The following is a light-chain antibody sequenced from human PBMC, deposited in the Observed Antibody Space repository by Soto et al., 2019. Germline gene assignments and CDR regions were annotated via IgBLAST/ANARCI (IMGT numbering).Light chain of an antibody. V-gene: IGLV1-40*01. J-gene: IGLJ3*02. CDR2: GNS. CDR3: QSYDSSLSGWV. CDR1: SSNIGAGYD. Sequence: QSVLTQPPSVSGAPGQRVTISCTGSSSNIGAGYDVHWYQQLPGTAPKLLIYGNSNRPSGVPDRFYGSKSGTSASLAITGLQAGDEADYYCQSYDSSLSGWVFGGGTQLTVL.